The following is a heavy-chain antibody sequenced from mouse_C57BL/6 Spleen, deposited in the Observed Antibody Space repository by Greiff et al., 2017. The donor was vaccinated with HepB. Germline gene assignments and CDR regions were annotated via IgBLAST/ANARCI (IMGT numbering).Heavy chain of an antibody. J-gene: IGHJ3*01. CDR3: TLRQLRLRAFAY. Sequence: EVQLQQSGAELVRPGASVKLSCTASGFNIKDDYMHWVKQRPEQGLEWIGWIDPENGDTEYASKFQGKATITADPSSNTAYLQLSSLTSEDTAVYYCTLRQLRLRAFAYWGQGTLVTVSA. CDR1: GFNIKDDY. CDR2: IDPENGDT. D-gene: IGHD3-2*02. V-gene: IGHV14-4*01.